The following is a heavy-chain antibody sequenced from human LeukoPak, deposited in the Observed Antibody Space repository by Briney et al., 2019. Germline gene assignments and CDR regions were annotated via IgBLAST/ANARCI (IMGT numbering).Heavy chain of an antibody. D-gene: IGHD6-13*01. CDR2: ISWNSGSI. Sequence: PGGSLRLSCAASGFTFDDYAVHWVRQAPGKGLEWVSGISWNSGSIGYADSVKGRFTISRDNAKNSLYLQMNSLRAEDTALYYCAKETPGIAAAGTLLDWGQGTLVTVSS. J-gene: IGHJ4*02. CDR1: GFTFDDYA. V-gene: IGHV3-9*01. CDR3: AKETPGIAAAGTLLD.